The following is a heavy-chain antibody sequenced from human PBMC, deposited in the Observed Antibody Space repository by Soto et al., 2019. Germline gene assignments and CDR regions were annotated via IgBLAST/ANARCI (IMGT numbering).Heavy chain of an antibody. CDR2: INAGNGNT. D-gene: IGHD1-1*01. CDR1: GYTFTSYA. V-gene: IGHV1-3*01. Sequence: GASVKVSCKASGYTFTSYAMHWVRQAPGQRLEWMGWINAGNGNTKYSQKFQGRVTITRDTSASTAYMELSSLRSEDTAVYYCARDPTGTWSYNWFPPWGPGNLVAVSS. CDR3: ARDPTGTWSYNWFPP. J-gene: IGHJ5*02.